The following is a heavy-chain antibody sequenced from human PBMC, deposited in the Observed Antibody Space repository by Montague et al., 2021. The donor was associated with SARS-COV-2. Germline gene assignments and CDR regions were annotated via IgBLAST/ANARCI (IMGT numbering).Heavy chain of an antibody. J-gene: IGHJ6*02. D-gene: IGHD5-12*01. Sequence: CAISGDSVSSNSAAWNWIRQSPSRGLEWLGRTYYRSKWYNDYAVSLKSRITINPDTSKNQFSLQLSSVTPEDTAVYYCARQPLGYDFVYYYYGMDVWGQGTTVAVSS. V-gene: IGHV6-1*01. CDR2: TYYRSKWYN. CDR1: GDSVSSNSAA. CDR3: ARQPLGYDFVYYYYGMDV.